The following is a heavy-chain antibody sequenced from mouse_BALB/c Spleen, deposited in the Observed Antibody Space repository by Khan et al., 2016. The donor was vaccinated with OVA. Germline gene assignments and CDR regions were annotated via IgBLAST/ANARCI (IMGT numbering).Heavy chain of an antibody. Sequence: EVHLVESGGGLVQPGGSRKLSCAASGFTLSSFGMHWVRQAPKKGLEWVAYISSGSSTVYYVDTVKGRFTISRDSHKNTLFLQMTSLRSEDSAMYYCARSGGNFHWYFDVWGAGTSVTVSS. CDR2: ISSGSSTV. V-gene: IGHV5-17*02. D-gene: IGHD2-1*01. CDR3: ARSGGNFHWYFDV. J-gene: IGHJ1*01. CDR1: GFTLSSFG.